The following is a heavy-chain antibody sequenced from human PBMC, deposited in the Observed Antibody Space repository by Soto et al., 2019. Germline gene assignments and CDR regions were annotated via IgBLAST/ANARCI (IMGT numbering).Heavy chain of an antibody. V-gene: IGHV4-39*01. CDR3: ARQLDGGTRYYYDSSGPHDAFDI. J-gene: IGHJ3*02. CDR1: GGSISSSSYY. Sequence: SETLSLTCTVSGGSISSSSYYWGWIRQPPGKGLEWIGSIYYSGSTYYNPSLKSRVTISVDTSKTQFSLKLSSVTAADTAVYYCARQLDGGTRYYYDSSGPHDAFDIWGQGTMVTVSS. CDR2: IYYSGST. D-gene: IGHD3-22*01.